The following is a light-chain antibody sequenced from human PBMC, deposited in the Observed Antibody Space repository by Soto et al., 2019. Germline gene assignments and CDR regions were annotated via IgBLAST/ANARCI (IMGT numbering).Light chain of an antibody. CDR1: QSVGSK. V-gene: IGKV3D-15*01. CDR3: QQYDKWPPLT. Sequence: EVVMTQSPASLSVSPGQRATLSCRASQSVGSKLAWYQQKPGQIPRLLIYGASSRATGIPARFSGSGSGTDFTLPISSLQSDDFAIYYCQQYDKWPPLTFGGGTKVEIK. CDR2: GAS. J-gene: IGKJ4*01.